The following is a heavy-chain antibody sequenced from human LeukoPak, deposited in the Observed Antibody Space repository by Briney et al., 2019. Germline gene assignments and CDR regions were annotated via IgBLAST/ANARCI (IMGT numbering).Heavy chain of an antibody. CDR1: GFTFSSYA. J-gene: IGHJ4*02. CDR3: AKDRSSWYYFDY. Sequence: GGSLRLSCAASGFTFSSYAMHWVRQAPGKGLEWVSGISWNSGSIGYADSVEGRFTISRDNAKNSLYLQMNSLRAEDTALYYCAKDRSSWYYFDYWGQGTLATVSS. D-gene: IGHD6-13*01. V-gene: IGHV3-9*01. CDR2: ISWNSGSI.